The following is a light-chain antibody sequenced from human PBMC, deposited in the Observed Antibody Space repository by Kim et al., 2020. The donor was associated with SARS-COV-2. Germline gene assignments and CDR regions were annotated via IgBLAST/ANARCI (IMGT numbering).Light chain of an antibody. Sequence: EVVLTQSPATLSLSPGERATLSCRASLSVSTRLAWYQQKPGQPPRLLMYEVSNRATATPARFSGSGSGTDFTLTISSLEPEDFAVYYCQQRNSWPLTFGQGTRLGIK. J-gene: IGKJ5*01. CDR3: QQRNSWPLT. V-gene: IGKV3-11*01. CDR2: EVS. CDR1: LSVSTR.